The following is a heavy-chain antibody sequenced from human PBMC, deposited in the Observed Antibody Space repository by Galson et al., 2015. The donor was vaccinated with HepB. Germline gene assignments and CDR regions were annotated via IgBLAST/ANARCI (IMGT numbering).Heavy chain of an antibody. CDR1: GFTFSSYG. V-gene: IGHV3-30*18. CDR3: AKDPKAVAAGYFDY. CDR2: ISYDGSNK. D-gene: IGHD6-19*01. Sequence: SLRLSCAASGFTFSSYGMHWVRQAPGKGLEWVAVISYDGSNKYYADSVKGRFTISRDNSKNTLYLQMNSLRAEDTAVYYCAKDPKAVAAGYFDYWGQGTLVTVSS. J-gene: IGHJ4*02.